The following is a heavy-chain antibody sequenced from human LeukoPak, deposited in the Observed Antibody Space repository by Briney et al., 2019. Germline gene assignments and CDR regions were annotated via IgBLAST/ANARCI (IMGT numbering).Heavy chain of an antibody. CDR3: ARVRDYYDSSGYAIDY. CDR1: GHTFTSNY. J-gene: IGHJ4*02. V-gene: IGHV1-46*01. CDR2: INPSGGST. D-gene: IGHD3-22*01. Sequence: ASVKVSCKSFGHTFTSNYMHWVRQAPGQGLEWMGIINPSGGSTSYAQKFQGRVTMTRDTSTSTVYMELSSLRSEDTAVYYCARVRDYYDSSGYAIDYWGQGTLVTVSS.